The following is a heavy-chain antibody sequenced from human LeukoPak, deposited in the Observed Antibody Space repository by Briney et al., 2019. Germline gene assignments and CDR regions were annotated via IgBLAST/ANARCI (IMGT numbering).Heavy chain of an antibody. CDR2: ISYDGSNK. J-gene: IGHJ4*02. CDR1: GFTFSSYS. V-gene: IGHV3-30-3*01. CDR3: AREDYGSGSYRYYFDY. Sequence: PGGSLRLSCAASGFTFSSYSMHWVRQAPGKGQEWVAVISYDGSNKYYADSVKGRFTISRDNSKNTLYLQMNSLRAEDTAVYYCAREDYGSGSYRYYFDYWGQGTLVTVSS. D-gene: IGHD3-10*01.